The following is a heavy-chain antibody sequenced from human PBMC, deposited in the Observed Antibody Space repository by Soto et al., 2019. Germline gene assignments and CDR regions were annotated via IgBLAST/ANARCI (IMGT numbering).Heavy chain of an antibody. D-gene: IGHD2-15*01. V-gene: IGHV1-3*01. Sequence: ASVKVSCKASGYTFTSYAMHWVRQAPGQRLEWMGWINAGNGNTKYSQKFQGRVTITRDTSASTAYLGLSSLRSEDTAVYYCARDSMGYCSGGSCYSPTYNWFDPWGQGTLVTVSS. J-gene: IGHJ5*02. CDR2: INAGNGNT. CDR3: ARDSMGYCSGGSCYSPTYNWFDP. CDR1: GYTFTSYA.